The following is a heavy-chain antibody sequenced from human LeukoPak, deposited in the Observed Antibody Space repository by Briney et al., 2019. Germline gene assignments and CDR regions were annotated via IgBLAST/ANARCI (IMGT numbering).Heavy chain of an antibody. Sequence: GGSLRLSCAASGFTFSSFAASWVREAPGKGLEWVSGISASGGSTYYADSVKGRFTIPRDNSKNTLYLQMNSLRAEDTAVYYCAKGFYDNSASGVFDTWGQGTMVTVSS. J-gene: IGHJ3*02. CDR2: ISASGGST. CDR3: AKGFYDNSASGVFDT. CDR1: GFTFSSFA. V-gene: IGHV3-23*01. D-gene: IGHD3-22*01.